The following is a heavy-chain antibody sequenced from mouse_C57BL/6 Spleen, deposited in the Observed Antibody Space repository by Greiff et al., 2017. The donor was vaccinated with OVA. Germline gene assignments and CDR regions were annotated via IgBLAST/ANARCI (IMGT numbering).Heavy chain of an antibody. J-gene: IGHJ1*03. D-gene: IGHD1-1*01. CDR2: ISSGSSTI. V-gene: IGHV5-17*01. Sequence: EVKLMESGGGLVKPGGSLKLSCAASGFTLSDYGMHWVRQAPEKGLEWVAYISSGSSTIYYADTVKGRFTISRDNAKNTLFLQMTSLRSEDTAMYYCARGPITTVVAHWYFDVWGTGTTVTVSS. CDR3: ARGPITTVVAHWYFDV. CDR1: GFTLSDYG.